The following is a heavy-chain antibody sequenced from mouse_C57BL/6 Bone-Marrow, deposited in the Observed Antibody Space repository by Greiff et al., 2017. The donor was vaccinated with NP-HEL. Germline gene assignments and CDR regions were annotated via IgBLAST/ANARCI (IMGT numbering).Heavy chain of an antibody. CDR3: ARTLYYGSLDY. CDR2: IYPRSGNT. V-gene: IGHV1-81*01. J-gene: IGHJ2*01. D-gene: IGHD1-1*01. Sequence: VQLQESGAELARPGASVKLSCKASGYTFTSYGISWVKQRTGQGLEWIGEIYPRSGNTYYNEKFKGKATLTADKSSSTAYMELRSLTSEDSAVYFCARTLYYGSLDYWGQGTTLTVSS. CDR1: GYTFTSYG.